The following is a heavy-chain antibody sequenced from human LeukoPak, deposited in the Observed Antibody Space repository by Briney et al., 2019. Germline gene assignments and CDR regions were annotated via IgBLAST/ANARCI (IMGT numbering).Heavy chain of an antibody. J-gene: IGHJ5*02. V-gene: IGHV3-23*01. CDR3: AKELYGDHVGWFDP. CDR1: GFTFSSYA. D-gene: IGHD4-17*01. Sequence: GSLRLSXAASGFTFSSYAMSWVLQAPGKGLEWVSAISGSGGSTYYADSVKGRFTISRDNSKNTLYLQMNSLRAEDTAVYYCAKELYGDHVGWFDPWGQGTLVTVSS. CDR2: ISGSGGST.